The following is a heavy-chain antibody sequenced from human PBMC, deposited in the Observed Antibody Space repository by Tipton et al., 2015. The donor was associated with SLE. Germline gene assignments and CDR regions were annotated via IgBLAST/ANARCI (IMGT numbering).Heavy chain of an antibody. CDR2: IFSSGST. V-gene: IGHV4-31*01. CDR1: GGPITSGGYY. Sequence: TLSLTCTVSGGPITSGGYYWSWLRQHPGKGLEWIGYIFSSGSTYYNPSLKNQITISVDTSKNRFSLELTSVTAADTALYYCARGTSIVVVPAALTDWGQGTLVTVSS. J-gene: IGHJ4*02. D-gene: IGHD2-2*01. CDR3: ARGTSIVVVPAALTD.